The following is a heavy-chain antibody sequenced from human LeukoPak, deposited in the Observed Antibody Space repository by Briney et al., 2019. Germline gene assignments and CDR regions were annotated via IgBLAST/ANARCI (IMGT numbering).Heavy chain of an antibody. J-gene: IGHJ4*02. CDR3: ARRTDYGDYYFDY. CDR1: GYSFTSYW. Sequence: GESLKISCKGSGYSFTSYWIAWVRQMPGKGLEWMGIIYPGGSDTRYSPSFQGQVTISADKSISIAYLQRSSLKASDTAMYYCARRTDYGDYYFDYWGQGTLVTVSS. D-gene: IGHD4-17*01. V-gene: IGHV5-51*01. CDR2: IYPGGSDT.